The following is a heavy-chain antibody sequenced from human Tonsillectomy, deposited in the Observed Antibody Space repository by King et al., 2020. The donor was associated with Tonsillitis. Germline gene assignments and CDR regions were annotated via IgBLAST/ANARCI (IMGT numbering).Heavy chain of an antibody. D-gene: IGHD3-10*01. V-gene: IGHV4-39*01. CDR2: IYSDGST. CDR1: GGSITSGTYY. J-gene: IGHJ4*02. CDR3: ARVGYFYGSGSYPKFDY. Sequence: QLQESGPGLVKPSETLSLTCTVSGGSITSGTYYWGWVRQPPGKGLQWVGSIYSDGSTYYNPSLKSRVTISLDTSTNQFSLKLTSVTVADTAVYDCARVGYFYGSGSYPKFDYWGQGALVTVSS.